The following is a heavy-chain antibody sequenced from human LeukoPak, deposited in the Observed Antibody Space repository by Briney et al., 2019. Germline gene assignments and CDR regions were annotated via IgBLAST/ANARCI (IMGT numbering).Heavy chain of an antibody. V-gene: IGHV1-24*01. CDR2: FDPEDGET. D-gene: IGHD1-26*01. CDR1: GYTLTELS. J-gene: IGHJ6*02. Sequence: GASVKVSCKVSGYTLTELSMHWVRQAPGKGLEWMGGFDPEDGETIYAQKFQGRVTMTEDTSTDTAYMELSSLRSEDTAVYYCATVGTVGSYYYYYGMDVWGQGTTVTVSS. CDR3: ATVGTVGSYYYYYGMDV.